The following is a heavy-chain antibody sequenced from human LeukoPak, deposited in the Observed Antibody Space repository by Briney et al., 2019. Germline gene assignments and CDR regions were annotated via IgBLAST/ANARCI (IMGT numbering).Heavy chain of an antibody. Sequence: GGSLRLSCAASGFTFSSYAMHWVRQAPGKGLEYVSAIGSNGGSTYYANSVKGRFTISRDNSKNTLYLQMGSLRAEDMAVYYCARAMGSGSYYKIYYFDYWGQGTLVTVSS. CDR3: ARAMGSGSYYKIYYFDY. J-gene: IGHJ4*02. V-gene: IGHV3-64*01. CDR2: IGSNGGST. CDR1: GFTFSSYA. D-gene: IGHD3-10*01.